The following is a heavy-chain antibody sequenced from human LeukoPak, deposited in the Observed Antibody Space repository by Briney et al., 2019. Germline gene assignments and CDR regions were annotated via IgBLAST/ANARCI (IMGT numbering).Heavy chain of an antibody. D-gene: IGHD4-17*01. CDR2: IWYDGSNK. J-gene: IGHJ4*02. CDR3: ARDIRTTVSSRFDY. Sequence: GRSLRLSCAASGFTFSSYGMHWVRQAPGKGLEWVAVIWYDGSNKYYADSVKGRFTISRDNSKNTLYLQMNSLRAEDTAVYYCARDIRTTVSSRFDYLGQGTLVTVSS. V-gene: IGHV3-33*01. CDR1: GFTFSSYG.